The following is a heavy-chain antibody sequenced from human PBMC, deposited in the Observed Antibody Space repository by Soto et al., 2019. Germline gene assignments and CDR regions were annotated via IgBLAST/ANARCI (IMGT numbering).Heavy chain of an antibody. CDR3: ARAYPYYYGSGSYYLNWFDP. CDR2: IYYSGST. CDR1: GGSIGSYD. D-gene: IGHD3-10*01. Sequence: SETLSLTCTVAGGSIGSYDWSWIRQPPGKGLEWIGYIYYSGSTNYNPSLKSRVTISVDTPKNQFSLKLSSVTAADTAVYYCARAYPYYYGSGSYYLNWFDPWGQGTLVTVS. J-gene: IGHJ5*02. V-gene: IGHV4-59*01.